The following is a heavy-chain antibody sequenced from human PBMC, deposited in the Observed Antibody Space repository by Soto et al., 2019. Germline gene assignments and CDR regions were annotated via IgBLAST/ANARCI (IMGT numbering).Heavy chain of an antibody. Sequence: QVQLVQSGAEVKKPGSSVKVSCKASGGTFSSYAISWVRQAPGQGLEWMGGIIPIFGTANYAQKFQGRVTITADKSTSAAYRELSSLRSEDTAVYYCARLGYSYGYRYFDYWGQGTLVTVSS. V-gene: IGHV1-69*06. CDR2: IIPIFGTA. D-gene: IGHD5-18*01. CDR1: GGTFSSYA. J-gene: IGHJ4*02. CDR3: ARLGYSYGYRYFDY.